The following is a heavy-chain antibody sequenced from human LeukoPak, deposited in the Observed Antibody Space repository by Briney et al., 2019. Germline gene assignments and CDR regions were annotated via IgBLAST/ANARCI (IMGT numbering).Heavy chain of an antibody. Sequence: SGTLSLTCAVSGGSISSSNWWSWVRQPPGKGLEWIGEIYHSGSTNYNPSLKSRVTISVDKSKNQFSLKLSSVTAADTAVYYCARGGDYYGSGSHFDYWGQGTLVTVSS. J-gene: IGHJ4*02. V-gene: IGHV4-4*02. CDR2: IYHSGST. CDR1: GGSISSSNW. D-gene: IGHD3-10*01. CDR3: ARGGDYYGSGSHFDY.